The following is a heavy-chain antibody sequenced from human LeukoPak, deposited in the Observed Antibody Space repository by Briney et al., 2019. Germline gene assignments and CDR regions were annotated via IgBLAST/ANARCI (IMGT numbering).Heavy chain of an antibody. D-gene: IGHD3-16*02. Sequence: ASVKVSCKASGGTFSSYAISWVRQAPGQGLEWMGRIIPILGIANYAQKFQGRVTITADKSTSTAYMELSSLRSEDTAVYYCASGRKYYDYVWGSYRTKHDAVYIWGQGTMVTVSS. CDR3: ASGRKYYDYVWGSYRTKHDAVYI. J-gene: IGHJ3*02. CDR2: IIPILGIA. V-gene: IGHV1-69*04. CDR1: GGTFSSYA.